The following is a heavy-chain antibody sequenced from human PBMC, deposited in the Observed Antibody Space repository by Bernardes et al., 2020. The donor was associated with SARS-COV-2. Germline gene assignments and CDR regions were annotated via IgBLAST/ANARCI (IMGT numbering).Heavy chain of an antibody. CDR3: AKELAYGTTWRDYKYYFGMDV. V-gene: IGHV3-23*01. J-gene: IGHJ6*02. CDR2: ISGPGRT. Sequence: GGSLRLSCVASGFTFRTYAMSWVRQAPGQGLEWVSDISGPGRTYYADSVKGRFTISRDNSKNTLYLEMNSLRAEDTAVYYCAKELAYGTTWRDYKYYFGMDVWGQGTTVTVSS. CDR1: GFTFRTYA. D-gene: IGHD2-8*01.